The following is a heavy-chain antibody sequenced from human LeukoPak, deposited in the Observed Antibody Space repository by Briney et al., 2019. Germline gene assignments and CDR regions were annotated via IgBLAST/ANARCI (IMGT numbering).Heavy chain of an antibody. CDR1: GFTFSDYY. CDR2: ISSSSSYT. D-gene: IGHD3-16*02. V-gene: IGHV3-11*03. J-gene: IGHJ4*02. Sequence: GGSLRLSCAASGFTFSDYYMSWIRQAPGKGLEWVSYISSSSSYTIYADSVKGRFTISRDNAKNSLYLQMNSLRAEDTAVYYCARSRGLRLGELSPLDYWGQGTLVTVSS. CDR3: ARSRGLRLGELSPLDY.